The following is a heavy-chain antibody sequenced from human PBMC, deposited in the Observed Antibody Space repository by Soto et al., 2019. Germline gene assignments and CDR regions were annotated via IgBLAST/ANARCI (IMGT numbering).Heavy chain of an antibody. CDR3: ARDDDFTNSFDP. V-gene: IGHV3-23*01. J-gene: IGHJ5*02. D-gene: IGHD3-3*01. CDR2: ISGSGGST. CDR1: GFTFSSYA. Sequence: EVQLLESGGGLVQPGGSLRLSCAASGFTFSSYAMSWVRQAPGKGLEWVSAISGSGGSTYYADSVKGRFTISRDNSKNTLYLQMNGLRAEDTAVYYCARDDDFTNSFDPWGQGTLVTVSS.